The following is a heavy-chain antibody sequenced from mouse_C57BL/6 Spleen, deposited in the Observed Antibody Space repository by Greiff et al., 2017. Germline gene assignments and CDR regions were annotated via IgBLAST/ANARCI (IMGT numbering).Heavy chain of an antibody. Sequence: EVKVVESGGGLVKPGGSLKLSCAASGFTFSDYGMHWVRQAPEKGLEWVAYISSGSSTIYYADTVKGRFTISRDNAKNTLFLQMTSLRSEDTAMYYCARGYGYAMDYWGQGTSVTVSS. J-gene: IGHJ4*01. CDR1: GFTFSDYG. D-gene: IGHD1-1*01. V-gene: IGHV5-17*01. CDR3: ARGYGYAMDY. CDR2: ISSGSSTI.